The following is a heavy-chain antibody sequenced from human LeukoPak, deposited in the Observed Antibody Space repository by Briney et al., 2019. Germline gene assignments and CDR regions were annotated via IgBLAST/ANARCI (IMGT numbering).Heavy chain of an antibody. Sequence: SETLSLTCTVSGGSISSYYWSWIRQPPGKGLEWIGFFHYSGSSKYHPSLESRITISMDTSKNQFSLRLNSVTAADTAIYFCARRDVLTGYYAFDIWGQGTMVTVSS. J-gene: IGHJ3*02. CDR1: GGSISSYY. CDR3: ARRDVLTGYYAFDI. V-gene: IGHV4-59*08. CDR2: FHYSGSS. D-gene: IGHD3-9*01.